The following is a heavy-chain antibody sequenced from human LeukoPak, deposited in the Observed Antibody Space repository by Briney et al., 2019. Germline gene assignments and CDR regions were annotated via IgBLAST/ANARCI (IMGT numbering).Heavy chain of an antibody. CDR3: ARVLTQNDAFDI. D-gene: IGHD1-1*01. CDR2: INPNSGGT. CDR1: GYTFTGYY. J-gene: IGHJ3*02. V-gene: IGHV1-2*02. Sequence: AASVKVSCKASGYTFTGYYMHWVRQAPGQGLEWIGWINPNSGGTNYAQKFQGRVTMTRDTSISTAYMELSRLRSDDTAVYYCARVLTQNDAFDIWGQGTMVTVSS.